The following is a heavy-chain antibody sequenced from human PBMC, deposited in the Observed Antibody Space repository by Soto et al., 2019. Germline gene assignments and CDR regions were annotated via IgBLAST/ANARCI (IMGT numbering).Heavy chain of an antibody. CDR1: GGSISSYY. V-gene: IGHV4-59*01. D-gene: IGHD3-10*01. Sequence: ETLSLTCTVSGGSISSYYWSWIRQPPGKGLEWIGYIYYSGSTNYNPSLKSRVTISVDTSKNQFSLKLSSVTAADTAVYYCARGLLWGSGSYPSDYWGQGTLVTVSS. CDR3: ARGLLWGSGSYPSDY. J-gene: IGHJ4*02. CDR2: IYYSGST.